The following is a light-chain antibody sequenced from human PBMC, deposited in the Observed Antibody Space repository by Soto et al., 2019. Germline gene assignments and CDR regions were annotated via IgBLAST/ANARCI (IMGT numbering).Light chain of an antibody. CDR2: GAS. V-gene: IGKV3-11*01. Sequence: EIVLTQSPATLSLSPVERATLSCMASQSVSSYLAWYQQKPGQAPRLLIYGASSRATGIPDRFSGSGSGTDFTLTISSLQSEDFAVYYCQQYNSWPPITFGQGTRLEI. CDR3: QQYNSWPPIT. CDR1: QSVSSY. J-gene: IGKJ5*01.